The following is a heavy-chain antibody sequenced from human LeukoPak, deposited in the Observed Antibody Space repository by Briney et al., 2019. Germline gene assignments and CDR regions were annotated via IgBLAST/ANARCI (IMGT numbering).Heavy chain of an antibody. D-gene: IGHD5-18*01. V-gene: IGHV3-74*01. CDR2: ILNDGGST. CDR1: GFTFNRYW. CDR3: VRHNYGYDY. J-gene: IGHJ4*02. Sequence: PGGSLRLSCAASGFTFNRYWMHWVRQAPGEGPVWVAHILNDGGSTSYADSVKGRFTISRDNAKNTLSLQMNSLRAEDTAVYYCVRHNYGYDYWGQGTPVTVSP.